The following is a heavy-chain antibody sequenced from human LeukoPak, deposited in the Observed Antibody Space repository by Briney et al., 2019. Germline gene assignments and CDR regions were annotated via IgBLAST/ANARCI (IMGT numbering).Heavy chain of an antibody. D-gene: IGHD6-13*01. CDR3: ARFTPRHSREKFDY. CDR2: ISPYIGNT. Sequence: GASVTVSCKASGYTFTSYDIHWVRQAPGQGLEWMGWISPYIGNTYYSQKLQGRVTITTDTSTTTAYMELRSLRSDDTSVYYCARFTPRHSREKFDYWGQGTLVTVSS. CDR1: GYTFTSYD. J-gene: IGHJ4*02. V-gene: IGHV1-18*01.